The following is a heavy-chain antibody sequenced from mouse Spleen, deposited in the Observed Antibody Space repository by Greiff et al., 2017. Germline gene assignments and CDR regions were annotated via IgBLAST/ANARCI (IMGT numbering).Heavy chain of an antibody. CDR3: ARKEYGNPAWFAY. Sequence: EVMLVESGGGLVKPGGSLKLSCAASGFTFSDYGMHWVRQAPEKGLEWVAYISSGSSTIYYADTVKGRFTISRDNAKNTLFLQMTSLRSEDTAMYYCARKEYGNPAWFAYWGQGTLVTVSA. D-gene: IGHD2-10*02. CDR2: ISSGSSTI. J-gene: IGHJ3*01. CDR1: GFTFSDYG. V-gene: IGHV5-17*01.